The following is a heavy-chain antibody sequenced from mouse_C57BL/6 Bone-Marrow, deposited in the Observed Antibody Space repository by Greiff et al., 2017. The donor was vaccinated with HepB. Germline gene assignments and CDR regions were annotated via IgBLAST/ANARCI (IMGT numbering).Heavy chain of an antibody. Sequence: QVQLQQPGAELVKPGASVKMSCKASGYTFTSYWITWVKQRPGQGLEWIGDIYPGSGSTNYNEKFKSKATLTVDTSSSTAYMQRSSLTSEDSAVYYCARRPPYYYGSYGYAMDYWGQGTSVTVSS. V-gene: IGHV1-55*01. J-gene: IGHJ4*01. CDR2: IYPGSGST. D-gene: IGHD1-1*01. CDR1: GYTFTSYW. CDR3: ARRPPYYYGSYGYAMDY.